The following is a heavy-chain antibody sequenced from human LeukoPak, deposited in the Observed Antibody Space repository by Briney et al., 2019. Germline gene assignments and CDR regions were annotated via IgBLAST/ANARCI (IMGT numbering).Heavy chain of an antibody. V-gene: IGHV4-59*11. CDR2: IYYSGSA. D-gene: IGHD5-12*01. CDR1: GGSINSHQ. J-gene: IGHJ4*02. CDR3: ARDPGGYDTHFDY. Sequence: PAETLSLTCTVSGGSINSHQWSWIRQPPGKGLEWIGNIYYSGSANYNPSLKSRVIISVDTSKNQFSLKLSSVTAADTAVYYCARDPGGYDTHFDYWGQGTLVTVSS.